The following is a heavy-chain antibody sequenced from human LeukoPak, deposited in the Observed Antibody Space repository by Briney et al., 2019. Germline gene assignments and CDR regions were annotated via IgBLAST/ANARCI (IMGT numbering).Heavy chain of an antibody. CDR1: SGSISSYY. CDR3: ARGQWLVENQVYYYYGMDV. D-gene: IGHD6-19*01. V-gene: IGHV4-59*12. CDR2: IYYSGST. Sequence: SETLSLTCTVSSGSISSYYWSWIRQPPGKGLEWIGYIYYSGSTNYNPSLKSRVTISVDTSKNQFSLQLNSVTPEDTAVYYCARGQWLVENQVYYYYGMDVWGQGTTVTVSS. J-gene: IGHJ6*02.